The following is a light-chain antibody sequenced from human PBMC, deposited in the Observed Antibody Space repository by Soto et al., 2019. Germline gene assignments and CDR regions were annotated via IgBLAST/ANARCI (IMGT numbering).Light chain of an antibody. CDR1: NIGSKS. V-gene: IGLV3-21*04. CDR2: YDS. Sequence: SSVLTQPPSVSVAPGKTARITCGGNNIGSKSVHWYQQKPGQAPVLVIYYDSDRPSGIPERFSGSNSGNTATLTISRVEAGDEADYYCQVWDSSSDHGVFGGGTKVTVL. J-gene: IGLJ3*02. CDR3: QVWDSSSDHGV.